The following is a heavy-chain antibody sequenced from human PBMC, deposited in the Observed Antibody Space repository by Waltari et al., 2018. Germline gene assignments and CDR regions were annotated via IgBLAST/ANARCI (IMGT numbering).Heavy chain of an antibody. CDR3: ARGVTGYFNYYYMDV. CDR2: IQHSGST. CDR1: SRSLNGYH. Sequence: QVQLQLWGAGLLKPSEPRSLTCSVYSRSLNGYHWVWLRPSPGEGLVWIGHIQHSGSTNYESSLAGRVTISLDKSKNQFALKLSSVTAADTALYFCARGVTGYFNYYYMDVWGKGTAVTVSS. J-gene: IGHJ6*03. D-gene: IGHD5-18*01. V-gene: IGHV4-34*01.